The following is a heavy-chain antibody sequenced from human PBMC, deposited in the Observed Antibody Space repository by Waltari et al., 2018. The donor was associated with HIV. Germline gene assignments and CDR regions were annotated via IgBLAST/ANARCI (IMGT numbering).Heavy chain of an antibody. D-gene: IGHD3-22*01. Sequence: QVHLVQSGAELRKPGASVTVSCKASGYTFTNYGITWVRQAPGQGLEWMGWISAYNGDTKYAQKGRGRVTMTTDTSTSTAYLEMGSLRFDDTAVYYCARDHYYGSSGYYSDYWGQGTLVTVSS. J-gene: IGHJ4*02. CDR1: GYTFTNYG. V-gene: IGHV1-18*01. CDR3: ARDHYYGSSGYYSDY. CDR2: ISAYNGDT.